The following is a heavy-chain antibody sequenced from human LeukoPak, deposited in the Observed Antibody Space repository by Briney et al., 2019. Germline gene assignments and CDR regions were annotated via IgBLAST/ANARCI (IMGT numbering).Heavy chain of an antibody. V-gene: IGHV3-48*01. CDR2: IGIDSGNT. Sequence: GGSLRLSCAASGFTFSDYSMNWVRQAPGKGLEWISYIGIDSGNTNYADSVKGRFTISGDKAKNSLYLQMNSLRVEDTAVYYCARDFKYAFDNWGQGTLVTVSS. D-gene: IGHD2-2*01. CDR3: ARDFKYAFDN. J-gene: IGHJ4*02. CDR1: GFTFSDYS.